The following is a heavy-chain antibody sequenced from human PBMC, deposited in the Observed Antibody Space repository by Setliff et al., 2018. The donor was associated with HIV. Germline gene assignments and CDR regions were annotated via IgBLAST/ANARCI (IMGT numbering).Heavy chain of an antibody. J-gene: IGHJ4*02. D-gene: IGHD6-19*01. V-gene: IGHV1-18*01. Sequence: ASVKVSCKASGYTFTSYAMHWVRQAPGQRLEWMGWISAYNGNTNYAQKLQGRVTMTTDTSTSTAYMELRSLRSDDTAVYYCARDRQQWLVYFDYWGQGTLVTVSS. CDR3: ARDRQQWLVYFDY. CDR2: ISAYNGNT. CDR1: GYTFTSYA.